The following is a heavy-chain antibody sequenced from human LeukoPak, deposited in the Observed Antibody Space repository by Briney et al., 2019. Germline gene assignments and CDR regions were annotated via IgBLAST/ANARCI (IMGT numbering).Heavy chain of an antibody. CDR2: NNPNSGAT. CDR3: ARVRYGYSTTWEPPRDYFDN. D-gene: IGHD5-18*01. CDR1: GYTFTGYY. Sequence: ASVKVSCKASGYTFTGYYIHWVRRAAGQGLEWMGWNNPNSGATDYARKFQDRVTMTRDTSTNTAYMELSGLRSDDTAVYYCARVRYGYSTTWEPPRDYFDNWGQGTLVTVSS. J-gene: IGHJ4*02. V-gene: IGHV1-2*02.